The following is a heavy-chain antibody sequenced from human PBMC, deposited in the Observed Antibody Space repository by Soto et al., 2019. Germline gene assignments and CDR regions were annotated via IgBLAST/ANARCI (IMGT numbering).Heavy chain of an antibody. J-gene: IGHJ4*02. Sequence: QVQLQQWGAGLLKPSETLSLTCAVYGGSFSGYYWSWIRQPPGKGLEWIGEINHSGSTNYNPSLKSRVTISVDTSKNQFSLNLNSVTAADTAVYYCARGGGGWYPDSWGQGTLVTVSS. CDR1: GGSFSGYY. V-gene: IGHV4-34*01. CDR3: ARGGGGWYPDS. CDR2: INHSGST. D-gene: IGHD6-19*01.